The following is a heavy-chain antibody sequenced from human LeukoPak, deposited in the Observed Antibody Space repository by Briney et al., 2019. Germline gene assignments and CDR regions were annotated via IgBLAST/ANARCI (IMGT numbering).Heavy chain of an antibody. CDR1: GGSISSSSYY. D-gene: IGHD2-15*01. J-gene: IGHJ3*02. V-gene: IGHV4-39*01. CDR3: ARPFLGYCSGGSCYPEDAFVI. CDR2: IYYSGST. Sequence: SETLSLTCTVSGGSISSSSYYWGWIRHPPGKGLEWIGSIYYSGSTYYNPSLKSRVTISVDTSKNQFSLKLSSVTAADTAVYYCARPFLGYCSGGSCYPEDAFVIWGQGTMVTVSS.